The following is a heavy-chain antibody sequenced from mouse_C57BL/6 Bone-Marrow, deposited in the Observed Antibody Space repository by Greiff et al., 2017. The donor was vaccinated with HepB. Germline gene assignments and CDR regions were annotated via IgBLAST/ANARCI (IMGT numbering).Heavy chain of an antibody. CDR2: ISDGGSYT. CDR3: ARVTTVVAGDY. CDR1: GFTFSIYA. D-gene: IGHD1-1*01. J-gene: IGHJ2*01. V-gene: IGHV5-4*03. Sequence: EVKLMESGGGLVKPGGSLKLSCAASGFTFSIYAMSWVRQTPEKRLEWVATISDGGSYTYYPDNVTGRFTISRDNAKNNLYLQMSHLKSEDTAMYYCARVTTVVAGDYWGQGTTLTVSS.